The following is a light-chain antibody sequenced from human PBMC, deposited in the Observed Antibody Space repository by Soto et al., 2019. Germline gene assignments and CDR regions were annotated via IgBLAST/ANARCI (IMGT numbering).Light chain of an antibody. CDR1: QSVSSN. J-gene: IGKJ5*01. CDR3: QQYDGSPIT. CDR2: SVS. Sequence: VLAQSPGTPSFPSGGIATLSWRARQSVSSNLAWYQQKPGQAPRLLISSVSKRATGIPDRFSGGGSGTDFTLTISRVEPEDFALYICQQYDGSPITFGQGTRLEIK. V-gene: IGKV3-20*01.